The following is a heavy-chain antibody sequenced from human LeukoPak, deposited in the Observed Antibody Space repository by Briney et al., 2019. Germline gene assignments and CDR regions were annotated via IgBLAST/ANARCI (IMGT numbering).Heavy chain of an antibody. Sequence: GGSLRLSCAASGFTFNTYSMNWVRQAPGKGLEWVSFISSGSSYIYYADSVKGRFTISRDNAKNSLYLQMNSLRAEDTAVYYCARERSDSLDYWGQGTLVTVSS. CDR1: GFTFNTYS. CDR3: ARERSDSLDY. D-gene: IGHD2-21*02. CDR2: ISSGSSYI. V-gene: IGHV3-21*01. J-gene: IGHJ4*02.